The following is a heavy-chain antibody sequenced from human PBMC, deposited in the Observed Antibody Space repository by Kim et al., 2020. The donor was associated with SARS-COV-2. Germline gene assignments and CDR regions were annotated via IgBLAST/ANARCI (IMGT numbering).Heavy chain of an antibody. J-gene: IGHJ4*02. D-gene: IGHD6-6*01. CDR3: ARTPASSSIAFFDF. Sequence: YADSVKGRFTISRDNAKNSLNLQMNSLRAEDTAVYYCARTPASSSIAFFDFWGQGTLVTVSA. V-gene: IGHV3-11*06.